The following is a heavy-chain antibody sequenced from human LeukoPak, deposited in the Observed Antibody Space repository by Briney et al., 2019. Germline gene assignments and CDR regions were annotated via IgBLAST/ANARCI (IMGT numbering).Heavy chain of an antibody. CDR1: GLTFSSYA. J-gene: IGHJ4*02. Sequence: PGGSLRLSRAASGLTFSSYAMSWVRRAPGKGLEWVSAISGSGGTTSYADSVKGRFTISRGNSKNTLYLQMNSLRVEDTAVYYCAKALTVVVVSSAPTNSPFDYWGQGTLVTVSS. D-gene: IGHD2-15*01. CDR3: AKALTVVVVSSAPTNSPFDY. V-gene: IGHV3-23*01. CDR2: ISGSGGTT.